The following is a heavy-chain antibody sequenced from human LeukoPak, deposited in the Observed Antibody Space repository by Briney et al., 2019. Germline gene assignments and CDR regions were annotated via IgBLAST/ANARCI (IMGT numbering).Heavy chain of an antibody. CDR3: VRFAAGPDPYYP. V-gene: IGHV1-24*01. CDR2: FDPEDGET. Sequence: VASVKVSCKVSGYTLTELSMHWVRQAPGKGLEWMGGFDPEDGETIYAQNFQGRVTMTEDTSTDTAYMELNNLTSEDTAVYYCVRFAAGPDPYYPWGQGTLVTVSS. CDR1: GYTLTELS. D-gene: IGHD6-25*01. J-gene: IGHJ5*02.